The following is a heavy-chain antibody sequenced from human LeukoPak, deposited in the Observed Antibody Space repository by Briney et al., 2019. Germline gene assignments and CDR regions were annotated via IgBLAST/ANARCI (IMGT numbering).Heavy chain of an antibody. Sequence: GGSLRLSCAASGFTFSSYAMSWVRQAPGKGLEWVSAISGSGGSTYYADSVKGRFTISRDNPKNTLYLQMNSLRAEDTAVYYCAKDQRYSYGQSPPRFDYWGQGTLVTVSS. CDR2: ISGSGGST. D-gene: IGHD5-18*01. J-gene: IGHJ4*02. V-gene: IGHV3-23*01. CDR3: AKDQRYSYGQSPPRFDY. CDR1: GFTFSSYA.